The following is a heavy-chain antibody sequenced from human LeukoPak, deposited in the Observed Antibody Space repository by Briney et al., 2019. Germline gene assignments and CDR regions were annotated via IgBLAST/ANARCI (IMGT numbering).Heavy chain of an antibody. CDR3: ARLISGWCFDY. D-gene: IGHD6-19*01. CDR1: GGSFSGYY. V-gene: IGHV4-34*01. J-gene: IGHJ4*02. Sequence: PSETLSLTCAVYGGSFSGYYWSWIRQPPGKGLEWIGEINHSGSPNYNPSLKSRVTISVDTSKNQFSLKLSSVTAADTAVYYCARLISGWCFDYWGQGTLVTVSS. CDR2: INHSGSP.